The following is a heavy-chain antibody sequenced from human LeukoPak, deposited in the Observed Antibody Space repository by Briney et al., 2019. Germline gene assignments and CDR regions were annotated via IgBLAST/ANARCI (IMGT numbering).Heavy chain of an antibody. CDR3: AKDINYDSSGYYSD. Sequence: GRSLRLSCAASGFTFGDYAMHWVRQAPGKGLEWVSGISWNSGSIGYADSVKGRFTISRDNAKNSLYLQMNSLRAEDMALYYCAKDINYDSSGYYSDWGQGTLVTVSS. J-gene: IGHJ4*02. CDR2: ISWNSGSI. V-gene: IGHV3-9*03. CDR1: GFTFGDYA. D-gene: IGHD3-22*01.